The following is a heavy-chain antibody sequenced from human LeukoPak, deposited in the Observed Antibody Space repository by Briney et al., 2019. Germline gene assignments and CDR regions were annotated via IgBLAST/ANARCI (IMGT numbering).Heavy chain of an antibody. D-gene: IGHD5-24*01. CDR1: AYTFTDYY. CDR3: ARVMATMTYDY. Sequence: ASVKVSCKASAYTFTDYYVHWVRQAPGQGLEWMGWINPNNGDTNYAQKFQGRVTMTRDTSISTAYIDLSSLRFDDTAVYYCARVMATMTYDYWGQGTLVTVSS. V-gene: IGHV1-2*02. CDR2: INPNNGDT. J-gene: IGHJ4*02.